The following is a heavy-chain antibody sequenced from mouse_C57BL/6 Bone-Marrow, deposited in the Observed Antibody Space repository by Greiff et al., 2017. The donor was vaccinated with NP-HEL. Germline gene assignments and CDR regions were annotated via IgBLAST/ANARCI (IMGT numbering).Heavy chain of an antibody. CDR3: AAIDY. CDR2: INPSSGYT. Sequence: VQLQQSGAELAKPGASVKLSCKASGYTFTSYWMHWVKQRPGQGLEWIGHINPSSGYTKYNQKFKDKATLTVDTSSSTAYMQLSSLTSADSAVYYCAAIDYWGQGTTLTVSS. CDR1: GYTFTSYW. V-gene: IGHV1-7*01. J-gene: IGHJ2*01.